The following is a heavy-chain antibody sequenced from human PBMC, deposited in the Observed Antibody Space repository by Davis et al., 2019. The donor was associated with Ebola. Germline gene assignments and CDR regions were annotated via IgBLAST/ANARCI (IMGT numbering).Heavy chain of an antibody. J-gene: IGHJ4*02. CDR1: GFTFSSYS. CDR3: ARDRGILVVVAATLRFDY. D-gene: IGHD2-15*01. CDR2: ISSSSSTI. V-gene: IGHV3-48*02. Sequence: GESLKISCAASGFTFSSYSMNWVRQAPGKGLEWVSYISSSSSTIYYADSVKGRFTISRDNAKNSLYLQMNSLRDEDTAVYYCARDRGILVVVAATLRFDYWGQGTLVTVSS.